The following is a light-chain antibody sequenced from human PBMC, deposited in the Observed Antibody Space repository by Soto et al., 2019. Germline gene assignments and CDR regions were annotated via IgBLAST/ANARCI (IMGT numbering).Light chain of an antibody. CDR2: DAS. CDR3: QQFNSYPRT. CDR1: RGVSSA. V-gene: IGKV1-13*02. J-gene: IGKJ2*01. Sequence: AIQLTQSPSSLSASVGDRVTITCRASRGVSSALARYQQIPGKAPKLLIYDASSLDSGVPSRFSGSGSGTDFTLTISSLQPEDFATYYCQQFNSYPRTFGQGTKLEIK.